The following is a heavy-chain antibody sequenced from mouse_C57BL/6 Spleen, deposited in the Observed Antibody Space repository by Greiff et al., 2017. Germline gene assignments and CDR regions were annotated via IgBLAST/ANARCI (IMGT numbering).Heavy chain of an antibody. CDR1: GYSFTDYN. CDR3: ARSGDYYGSSYVDY. V-gene: IGHV1-39*01. Sequence: EVNLVESGPELVKPGASVKISCKASGYSFTDYNMNWVKQSNGKSLEWIGVINPNYGTTSYNQKFKGKATLTVDQSSSTAYMQLNSLTSEDSAVYYCARSGDYYGSSYVDYWGQGTTLTVSS. D-gene: IGHD1-1*01. CDR2: INPNYGTT. J-gene: IGHJ2*01.